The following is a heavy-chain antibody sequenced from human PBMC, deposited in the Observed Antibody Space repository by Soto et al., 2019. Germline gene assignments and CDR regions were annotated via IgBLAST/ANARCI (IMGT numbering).Heavy chain of an antibody. CDR2: ISWNSANM. V-gene: IGHV3-9*01. CDR1: GFTFDDYA. CDR3: TKDISGRGSYYYYYGMDV. J-gene: IGHJ6*02. Sequence: EVQLVESGGGLVQPGRSLRLSCAASGFTFDDYAMHWVRQAPGKGLEWVSGISWNSANMGYADSVKARFTISRDNAKNSLSLQMNSLREEDTALYYCTKDISGRGSYYYYYGMDVWGQGTTVTVSS. D-gene: IGHD3-16*01.